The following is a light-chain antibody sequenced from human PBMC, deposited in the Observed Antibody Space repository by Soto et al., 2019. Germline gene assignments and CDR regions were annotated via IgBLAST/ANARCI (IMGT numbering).Light chain of an antibody. J-gene: IGKJ1*01. Sequence: SGLKPSRGTVSLTDEKRATLSCRASQSVNSNYLAWYQQKPGQAPRLLMYETSTRATGIPDRFSGSGSGTDFTLTISRLEPEDFAVYFCQQFGTSPLWTFGQGTKVDIK. CDR2: ETS. V-gene: IGKV3-20*01. CDR3: QQFGTSPLWT. CDR1: QSVNSNY.